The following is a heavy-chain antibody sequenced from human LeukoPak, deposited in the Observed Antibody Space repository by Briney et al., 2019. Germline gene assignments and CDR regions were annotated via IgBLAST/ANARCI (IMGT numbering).Heavy chain of an antibody. CDR2: IYYSGNT. CDR1: GGSISSYH. Sequence: SETLSLTCTVSGGSISSYHWSWIGQPPGKGLEWIGYIYYSGNTNYIPSLKSRVTISIHTSKNQFSLKPSSVTAADTAVYYCARLGFGEFSRMDVWGQGATVTVSS. V-gene: IGHV4-59*01. CDR3: ARLGFGEFSRMDV. J-gene: IGHJ6*02. D-gene: IGHD3-10*01.